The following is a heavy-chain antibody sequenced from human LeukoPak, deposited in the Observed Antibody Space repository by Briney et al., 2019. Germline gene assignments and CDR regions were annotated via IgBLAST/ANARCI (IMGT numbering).Heavy chain of an antibody. CDR3: AREGYYYGSGSYYYFDY. CDR1: GYTFTSYY. D-gene: IGHD3-10*01. CDR2: INPSGGST. V-gene: IGHV1-46*01. J-gene: IGHJ4*02. Sequence: ASVKVSCKASGYTFTSYYMHWVRQAPGQGLEWMGIINPSGGSTSYAQKFQGRVTMTRDTSTSTVYMELSSLRSDDTAVYYCAREGYYYGSGSYYYFDYWGQGTLVTVSS.